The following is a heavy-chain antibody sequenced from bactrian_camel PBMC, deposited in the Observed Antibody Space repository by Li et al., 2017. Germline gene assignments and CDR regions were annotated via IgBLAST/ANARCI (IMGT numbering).Heavy chain of an antibody. Sequence: HVQLVESGGGLVQPGGSLRISCVTSGFTFSRHYMSWVRQAPGKGLEWVSSIYTGGGSTYYADSVKGRFTISRDSAKQTLYLQMDNLRPEDNATYYCAHEYLCTAVQGFYPYSDYGQGTQVTVS. V-gene: IGHV3-2*01. J-gene: IGHJ4*01. D-gene: IGHD4*01. CDR2: IYTGGGST. CDR1: GFTFSRHY.